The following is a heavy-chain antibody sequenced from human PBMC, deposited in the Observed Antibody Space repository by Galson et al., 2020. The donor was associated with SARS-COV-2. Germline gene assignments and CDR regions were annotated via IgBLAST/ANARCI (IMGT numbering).Heavy chain of an antibody. CDR1: GYTFTSYD. CDR2: MNPNSGNT. D-gene: IGHD3-9*01. J-gene: IGHJ5*02. Sequence: ASVTVSCKASGYTFTSYDINWVRQATGQGLEWMGWMNPNSGNTGYAQKFQGRVTMTRTTSISTAYMELSSLRSEDTAVYYCARGWDILTGYYTPRPHNWFDPWGQGTLVTVSS. V-gene: IGHV1-8*01. CDR3: ARGWDILTGYYTPRPHNWFDP.